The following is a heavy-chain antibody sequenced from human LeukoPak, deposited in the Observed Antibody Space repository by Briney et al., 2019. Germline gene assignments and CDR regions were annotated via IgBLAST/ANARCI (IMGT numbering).Heavy chain of an antibody. CDR2: VSGSGGST. CDR3: AKDHLATNTLYYYDSSGYYPNWSDP. CDR1: GFTFSSYA. V-gene: IGHV3-23*01. D-gene: IGHD3-22*01. Sequence: GGSLRLSCAASGFTFSSYAMSWVRQAPGKGLEWVSAVSGSGGSTYCADSVKGRFTISRDNSKNTLYLQMNSLRAEDTAVYYCAKDHLATNTLYYYDSSGYYPNWSDPWGQGTLVTVSS. J-gene: IGHJ5*02.